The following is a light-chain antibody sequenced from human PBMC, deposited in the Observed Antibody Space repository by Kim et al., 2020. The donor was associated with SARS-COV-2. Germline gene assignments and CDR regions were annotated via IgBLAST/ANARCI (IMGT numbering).Light chain of an antibody. CDR2: GGT. CDR3: HQYADSPRT. Sequence: SPGPTATLSCRASQRVGSAYFAWFQHRPGQAPRLLVFGGTGRATGIPDRFSVSGSGTDSTLTISRLEPEDFAVYYCHQYADSPRTFGPGTRLEIK. CDR1: QRVGSAY. J-gene: IGKJ5*01. V-gene: IGKV3-20*01.